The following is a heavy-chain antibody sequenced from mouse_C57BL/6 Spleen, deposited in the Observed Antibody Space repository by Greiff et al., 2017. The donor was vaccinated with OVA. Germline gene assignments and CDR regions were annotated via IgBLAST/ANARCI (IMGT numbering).Heavy chain of an antibody. CDR2: IWSGGST. Sequence: QVQLQQSGPGLVQPSQSLSITCTVSGFSLTSYGVHWVRQSPGKGLEWLGVIWSGGSTDYNAAFISRLSISKDNSKSQVFFKMNSLQADDTAIYYCAREEDDYPFAYWGQGTLVTVSA. CDR1: GFSLTSYG. V-gene: IGHV2-2*01. J-gene: IGHJ3*01. D-gene: IGHD2-4*01. CDR3: AREEDDYPFAY.